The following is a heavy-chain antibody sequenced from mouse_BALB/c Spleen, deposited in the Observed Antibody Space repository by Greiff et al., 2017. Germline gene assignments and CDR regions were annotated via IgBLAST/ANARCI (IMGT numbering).Heavy chain of an antibody. CDR1: GYTFSSYW. J-gene: IGHJ4*01. CDR3: ARNGYDEGYYYAMDY. V-gene: IGHV1-9*01. CDR2: ILPGSGST. D-gene: IGHD2-2*01. Sequence: QVQLKQSGAELMKPGASVKISCKATGYTFSSYWIEWVKQRPGHGLEWIGEILPGSGSTNYNEKFKGKATFTADTSSNTAYMQLSSLTSEDSAVYYCARNGYDEGYYYAMDYWGQGTSVTVSS.